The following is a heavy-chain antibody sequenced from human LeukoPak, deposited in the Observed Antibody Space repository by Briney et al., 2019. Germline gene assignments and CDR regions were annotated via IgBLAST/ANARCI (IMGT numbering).Heavy chain of an antibody. CDR3: ATRWELLGGWFDP. D-gene: IGHD1-26*01. J-gene: IGHJ5*02. CDR1: GYTFTSYG. V-gene: IGHV1-18*01. Sequence: VASVKVSCKASGYTFTSYGISWVRQAPGQGLEWMGWISANNGDTDYPPKLQDRVTMTTDTYTSTAYMELSSLRSEDTAVYYCATRWELLGGWFDPWGQGTLVTVSS. CDR2: ISANNGDT.